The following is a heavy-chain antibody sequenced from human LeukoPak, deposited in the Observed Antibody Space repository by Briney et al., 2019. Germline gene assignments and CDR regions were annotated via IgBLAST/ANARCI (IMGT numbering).Heavy chain of an antibody. V-gene: IGHV1-69*05. Sequence: GASVKVSCKASGGTFSSYAISWVRQAPGQGLEWVGGIIPIFGTATYAQKFQGRVTITTDESTSTAYMELSSLRSEDTAVYYCARGRIAAHPGYYYYYYMDVWGKGTTVTVSS. CDR3: ARGRIAAHPGYYYYYYMDV. J-gene: IGHJ6*03. CDR2: IIPIFGTA. D-gene: IGHD6-6*01. CDR1: GGTFSSYA.